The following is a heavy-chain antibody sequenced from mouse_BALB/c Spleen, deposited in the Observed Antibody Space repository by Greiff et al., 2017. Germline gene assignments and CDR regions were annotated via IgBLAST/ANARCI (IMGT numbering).Heavy chain of an antibody. Sequence: VQLQQSGPELVRPGVSVKISCKGSGYTFTDYAMHWVKQSHAKSLEWIGVISTYYGNTNYNQKFKGEATMTVDKSSSTAYMELARLTSEDSAIYYCARRTSLYYFDYWGQGTTLTVSS. CDR2: ISTYYGNT. CDR3: ARRTSLYYFDY. D-gene: IGHD6-2*01. J-gene: IGHJ2*01. V-gene: IGHV1-67*01. CDR1: GYTFTDYA.